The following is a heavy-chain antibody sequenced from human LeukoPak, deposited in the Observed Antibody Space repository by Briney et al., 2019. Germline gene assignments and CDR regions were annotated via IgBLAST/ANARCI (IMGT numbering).Heavy chain of an antibody. J-gene: IGHJ4*02. CDR3: AKDNKRGYSYGYRGAPFDY. Sequence: PGGSLRLSCAASGFTFSSYAMSWVRQAPGKGLEWVAFIRYDGNNKYYADSVKGRFTISRDNSKNTLYLQMNSLRAEDTAVYYCAKDNKRGYSYGYRGAPFDYWGQGTLVTVSS. CDR1: GFTFSSYA. V-gene: IGHV3-30*02. D-gene: IGHD5-18*01. CDR2: IRYDGNNK.